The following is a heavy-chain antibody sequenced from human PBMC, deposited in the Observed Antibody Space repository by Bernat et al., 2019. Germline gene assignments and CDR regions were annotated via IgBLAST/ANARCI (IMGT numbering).Heavy chain of an antibody. V-gene: IGHV3-23*01. CDR3: ARESGYGDYVGGGYGMDV. D-gene: IGHD4-17*01. Sequence: EVQLLESGGGLVQPGGSLRLSCAASGFTFSSYAMSWVRQAPGKGLEWVSAISGSGGSTYYADSVKGRFTISRDNSKNTLYLQMNSLRAEDTAVYYCARESGYGDYVGGGYGMDVWGQGTTVTVSS. CDR1: GFTFSSYA. J-gene: IGHJ6*02. CDR2: ISGSGGST.